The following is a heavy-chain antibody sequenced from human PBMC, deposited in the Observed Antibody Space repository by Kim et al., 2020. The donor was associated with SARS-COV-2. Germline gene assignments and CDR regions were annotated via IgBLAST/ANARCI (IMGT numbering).Heavy chain of an antibody. D-gene: IGHD3-10*01. CDR3: ATQYGSGSYYISDFAY. V-gene: IGHV3-23*01. CDR1: GFTFSNYA. J-gene: IGHJ4*01. Sequence: GGSLRLSCAASGFTFSNYAMSWVRQAPGKGLEWVSAISDSGGSTYYADAVKGRFTLSRDNSRNTVFLQMNSLRAEDTAVYYCATQYGSGSYYISDFAYWG. CDR2: ISDSGGST.